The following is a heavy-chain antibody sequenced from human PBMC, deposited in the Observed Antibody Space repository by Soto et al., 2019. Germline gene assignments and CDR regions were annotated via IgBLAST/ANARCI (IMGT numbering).Heavy chain of an antibody. Sequence: QLQLQESGPGLVKPSETLSLTCTVSGGSISSSSYYWGCFRQPPEKGLEWIGNIYYNGSPYYNPSLKSRVIISEDTSKNQFSLKLSSVTAADTAVYYCVRFTGDMARVYWGQGTLVTVSS. J-gene: IGHJ4*02. D-gene: IGHD3-10*01. V-gene: IGHV4-39*01. CDR1: GGSISSSSYY. CDR3: VRFTGDMARVY. CDR2: IYYNGSP.